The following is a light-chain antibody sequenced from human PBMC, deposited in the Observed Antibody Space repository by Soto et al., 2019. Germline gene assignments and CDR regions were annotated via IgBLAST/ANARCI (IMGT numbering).Light chain of an antibody. CDR2: AAS. V-gene: IGKV1-27*01. J-gene: IGKJ1*01. CDR1: QSVSRH. Sequence: DIQMTQSPSSLSASVGDRVTITCRASQSVSRHLNWYQQKPGKVPKLLIYAASTLQSGVPSRFSGSGSGTDFTLTISSLQPEDVATYYCQKYLSALWTFGQGTKVDIK. CDR3: QKYLSALWT.